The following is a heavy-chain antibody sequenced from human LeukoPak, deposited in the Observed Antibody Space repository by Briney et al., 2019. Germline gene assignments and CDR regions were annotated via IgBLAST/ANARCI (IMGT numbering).Heavy chain of an antibody. CDR1: GYTFTSYF. D-gene: IGHD6-6*01. V-gene: IGHV1-46*01. J-gene: IGHJ4*02. Sequence: ASVTVSCKASGYTFTSYFMHWVRQAPGQGLEWMGIINPTGGSTTYAQKFQGRVTMTRDTSTSTVYMELSSLRSDDTAVYYCARTAARRFDYWGQGTLVTVSS. CDR2: INPTGGST. CDR3: ARTAARRFDY.